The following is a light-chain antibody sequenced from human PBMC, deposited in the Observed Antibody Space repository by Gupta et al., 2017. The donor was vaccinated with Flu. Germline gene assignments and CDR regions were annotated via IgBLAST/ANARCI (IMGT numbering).Light chain of an antibody. CDR3: QAWNSSTVV. Sequence: SPGQTASITCSGDKLGDKYSCWYQQKPGQSPVLVIYQDSKRPSGIPERFSGSNSGNTATLTIGGTQAVDEADYYCQAWNSSTVVFGGGTKLTVL. CDR1: KLGDKY. J-gene: IGLJ2*01. CDR2: QDS. V-gene: IGLV3-1*01.